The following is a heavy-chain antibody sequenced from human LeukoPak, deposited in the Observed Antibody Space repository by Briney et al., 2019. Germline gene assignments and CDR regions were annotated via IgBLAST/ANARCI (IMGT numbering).Heavy chain of an antibody. V-gene: IGHV4-59*01. CDR2: IYYSGST. CDR3: ARGLASAGMGL. D-gene: IGHD6-13*01. Sequence: SETLSLTCTVSGGSISSYYWSWIRQPPGKGLEWIGYIYYSGSTNYNPSLKSQVTISVDTSKNQVSLKLSSVTAADTAVYYCARGLASAGMGLWGQGTLVTVSS. J-gene: IGHJ4*02. CDR1: GGSISSYY.